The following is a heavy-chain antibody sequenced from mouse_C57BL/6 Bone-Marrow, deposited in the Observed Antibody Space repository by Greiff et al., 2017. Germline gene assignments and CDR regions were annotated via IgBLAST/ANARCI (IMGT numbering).Heavy chain of an antibody. D-gene: IGHD1-1*01. Sequence: VQLKQSGPELVKPGASVKISCKASGYTFTDYYMNWVKQSHGKSLEWIGDINPNNGGTSYNQKFKGKATLTVDKSSSTAYMELRSLTSEDSAVYYCARLVTTVVAGFDRWGQGTTLTVSS. V-gene: IGHV1-26*01. CDR3: ARLVTTVVAGFDR. CDR2: INPNNGGT. J-gene: IGHJ2*01. CDR1: GYTFTDYY.